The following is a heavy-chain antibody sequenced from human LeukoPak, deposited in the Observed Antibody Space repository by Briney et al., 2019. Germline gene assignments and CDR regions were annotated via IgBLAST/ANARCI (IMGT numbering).Heavy chain of an antibody. Sequence: GGSLRLSCAASGFTFSSYAMHWVRQAPGKGLEWVAVISYDGSNKYYADSVKGRFTISRDNSKTTLYLQMNSLRAEATAVYYCARGAIPYCGGDCYSFQHWGQGTLVTVSS. CDR2: ISYDGSNK. D-gene: IGHD2-21*02. V-gene: IGHV3-30-3*01. J-gene: IGHJ1*01. CDR1: GFTFSSYA. CDR3: ARGAIPYCGGDCYSFQH.